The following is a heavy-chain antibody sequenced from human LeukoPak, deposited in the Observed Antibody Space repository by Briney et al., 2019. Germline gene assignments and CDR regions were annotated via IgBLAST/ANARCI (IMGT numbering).Heavy chain of an antibody. J-gene: IGHJ4*02. CDR2: INSDGSTT. D-gene: IGHD6-13*01. V-gene: IGHV3-74*01. CDR3: AREAPAGTAGDY. Sequence: GGSLRLSCAGSGFIFSSYLMHWVRQAPGKGLVWVSRINSDGSTTSYADSVKGRFTISRDNAKNTLYLQMNSLRAEDTAVYYCAREAPAGTAGDYWGQGTLVTVSS. CDR1: GFIFSSYL.